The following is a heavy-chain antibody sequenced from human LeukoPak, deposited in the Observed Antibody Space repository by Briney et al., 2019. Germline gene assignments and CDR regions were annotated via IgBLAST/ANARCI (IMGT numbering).Heavy chain of an antibody. CDR1: GGSFSGYY. D-gene: IGHD2-21*01. CDR2: INHSGST. V-gene: IGHV4-34*01. J-gene: IGHJ5*02. Sequence: SETLSLTCAVYGGSFSGYYWSWIRQPPGKGLEWIGGINHSGSTNYHPSLKSRVTISVYTSKNQFSLKLRSVTAADAAVYYCARGLAGRTIRFDPWGQGTLVTVSS. CDR3: ARGLAGRTIRFDP.